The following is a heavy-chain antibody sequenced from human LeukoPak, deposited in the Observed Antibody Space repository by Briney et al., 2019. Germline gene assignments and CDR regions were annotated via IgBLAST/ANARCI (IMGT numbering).Heavy chain of an antibody. CDR2: IYHSGST. D-gene: IGHD3-22*01. J-gene: IGHJ4*02. CDR1: GYSISSGYY. CDR3: ARDYYDSSGYLYHFDY. Sequence: SETLSLTCAVSGYSISSGYYWGWIRQPPGKGLEWIGSIYHSGSTYYNPSLKSRVTISVDTSKNQFSLKLSSVTAADTAVYYCARDYYDSSGYLYHFDYWGQGTLVTVSS. V-gene: IGHV4-38-2*01.